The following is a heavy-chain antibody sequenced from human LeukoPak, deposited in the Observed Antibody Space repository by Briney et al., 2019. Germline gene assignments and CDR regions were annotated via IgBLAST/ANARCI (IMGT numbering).Heavy chain of an antibody. V-gene: IGHV3-9*01. CDR3: AKDRSPYSGSYPFDY. Sequence: GGSLRLSCAASEFTFDDYAMHWVRQAPGKGLEWVSGISWNSGSIGYADSVKGRFTISRDNAKNSLYLQMNSLRAEDTALYYCAKDRSPYSGSYPFDYWGQGTLVTVSS. J-gene: IGHJ4*02. D-gene: IGHD1-26*01. CDR2: ISWNSGSI. CDR1: EFTFDDYA.